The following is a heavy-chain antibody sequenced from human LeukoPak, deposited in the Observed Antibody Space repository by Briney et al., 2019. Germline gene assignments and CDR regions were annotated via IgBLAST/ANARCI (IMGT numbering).Heavy chain of an antibody. CDR2: IYYSGST. Sequence: SETLFLTCTVSGGSISSYYWSWIRQPPGKGLEWIGYIYYSGSTNYNPSLKSRVTISVDTSKNQFSLKLSSVTAADTAVYYCARELYDSSGYYYGMDVWGQGTTVTVSS. D-gene: IGHD3-22*01. CDR1: GGSISSYY. J-gene: IGHJ6*02. CDR3: ARELYDSSGYYYGMDV. V-gene: IGHV4-59*01.